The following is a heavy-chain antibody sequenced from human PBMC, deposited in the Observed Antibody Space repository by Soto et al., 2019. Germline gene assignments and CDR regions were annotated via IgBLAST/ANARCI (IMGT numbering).Heavy chain of an antibody. D-gene: IGHD4-17*01. J-gene: IGHJ3*02. V-gene: IGHV3-23*01. CDR2: ITSSGGTT. CDR3: VKDLGDNSWNDAFDI. Sequence: PGGSLRLSCAAPGFPFCSYALTWVRQAPGKGLEWVSAITSSGGTTYYADSVKGRFTISRDNSKNTVYLKMNSLRGEDTAVYYCVKDLGDNSWNDAFDIWGQGTMVTVS. CDR1: GFPFCSYA.